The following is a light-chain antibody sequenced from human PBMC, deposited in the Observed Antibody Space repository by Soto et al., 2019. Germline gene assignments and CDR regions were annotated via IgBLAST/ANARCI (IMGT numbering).Light chain of an antibody. J-gene: IGKJ4*01. CDR1: QDISTW. CDR3: QQTTSLPPT. CDR2: AAS. Sequence: DIQMTQSPSSVSASVGDRVTITCRASQDISTWLVWYQQKPGKAPKLLIDAASHLHIGVPSRFSGSGSGTDFTLTISHLQSEDFATYFCQQTTSLPPTFGGGTKVEI. V-gene: IGKV1D-12*01.